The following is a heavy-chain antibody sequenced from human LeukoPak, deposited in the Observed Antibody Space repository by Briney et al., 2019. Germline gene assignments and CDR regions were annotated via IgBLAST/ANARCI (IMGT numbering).Heavy chain of an antibody. D-gene: IGHD3-22*01. CDR2: IKKDGSEE. Sequence: GGSLRLSCAASGFTFSSYWMNWVRQAPGKGLEWVANIKKDGSEEFYVDFVKGRFTISRDNAKNSLYLQVNSLRAEDTAVYYCARAVSSGYYNLYFGYWGQGTLVTVSS. CDR3: ARAVSSGYYNLYFGY. J-gene: IGHJ4*02. V-gene: IGHV3-7*04. CDR1: GFTFSSYW.